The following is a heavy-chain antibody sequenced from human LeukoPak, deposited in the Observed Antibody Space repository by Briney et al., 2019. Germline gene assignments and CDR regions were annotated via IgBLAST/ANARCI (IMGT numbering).Heavy chain of an antibody. CDR3: ARERSTYDFWSGYGIAVAANFDY. V-gene: IGHV4-59*12. CDR2: IYYSGTT. Sequence: PSETLSLTCTVSGGSISSYYWSWIRQPPGKGLEWIGYIYYSGTTNYNPSLKSRVTISVDTSKNQFSLKLSSVTAADTAVYYCARERSTYDFWSGYGIAVAANFDYWGQGTLVTVSS. CDR1: GGSISSYY. J-gene: IGHJ4*02. D-gene: IGHD3-3*01.